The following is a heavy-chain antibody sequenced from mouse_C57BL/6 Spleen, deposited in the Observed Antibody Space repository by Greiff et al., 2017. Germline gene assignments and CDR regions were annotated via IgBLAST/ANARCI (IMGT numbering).Heavy chain of an antibody. J-gene: IGHJ2*01. CDR1: GYTFTSYW. V-gene: IGHV1-69*01. Sequence: QVQLQQPGAELVMPGASVKLSCKASGYTFTSYWMHWVKQRPGQGLEWIGEIDPSDSYTNYNQKFKGKSTLTVDKYSSPAYMQLSSLTSEDSAVYYCARWGLLNYFDYWGQGTTLTVSS. CDR3: ARWGLLNYFDY. CDR2: IDPSDSYT. D-gene: IGHD2-3*01.